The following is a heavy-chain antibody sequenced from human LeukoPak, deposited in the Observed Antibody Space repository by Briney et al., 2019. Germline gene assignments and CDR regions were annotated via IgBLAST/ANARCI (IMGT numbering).Heavy chain of an antibody. V-gene: IGHV4-59*02. CDR3: ARRRANWGP. CDR2: IYYSGST. J-gene: IGHJ5*02. CDR1: GGSVSSYY. D-gene: IGHD7-27*01. Sequence: SETLSLTCTVSGGSVSSYYLSWIRQPPGKGLEWIGYIYYSGSTNYSPSLKSRVTISVDTSKNQFSLKLSSVTAADTAVYYCARRRANWGPWGQGTLVTVSS.